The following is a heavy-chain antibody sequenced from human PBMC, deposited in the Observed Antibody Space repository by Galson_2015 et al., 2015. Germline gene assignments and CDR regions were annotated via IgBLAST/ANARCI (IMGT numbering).Heavy chain of an antibody. V-gene: IGHV3-11*01. D-gene: IGHD2-15*01. Sequence: SLRLSCAASGFTFSDYYMSWIRQAPGKGLEWVSYISSRGSTIYYADSVKGRFTISRDNAENSLYLQMNSLRAEDTAVYYCARDRAPNHIIGYCSGGSCYSLFSPDYWGQGTLVTVSS. CDR3: ARDRAPNHIIGYCSGGSCYSLFSPDY. CDR2: ISSRGSTI. J-gene: IGHJ4*02. CDR1: GFTFSDYY.